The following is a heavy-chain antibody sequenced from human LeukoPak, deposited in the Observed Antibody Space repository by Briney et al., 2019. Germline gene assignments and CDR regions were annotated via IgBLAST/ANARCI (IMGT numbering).Heavy chain of an antibody. J-gene: IGHJ4*02. CDR3: ARSRDYGDYPIVFDY. CDR2: IIPIFGTA. V-gene: IGHV1-69*05. D-gene: IGHD4-17*01. Sequence: SVKVSCKASGGTFSSYATSWVRQAPGQGLEWMGGIIPIFGTANYAQKFQGRVTITTDESTSTAYMELSSLRSEDTAVYYCARSRDYGDYPIVFDYWGQGTLVTVSS. CDR1: GGTFSSYA.